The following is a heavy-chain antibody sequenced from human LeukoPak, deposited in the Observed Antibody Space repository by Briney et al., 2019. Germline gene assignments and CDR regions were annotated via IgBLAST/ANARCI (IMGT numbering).Heavy chain of an antibody. CDR1: GGSLSSDSYY. Sequence: SETLSLTCTVSGGSLSSDSYYWGWIRQPPGEELEWIGNIFHRGATYYNPSLKSRVTISVDTSKNQFSLNLRSVTAADTAVYYCARDAHIRMAFDVWGQGTRVTVSS. J-gene: IGHJ3*01. V-gene: IGHV4-39*07. CDR2: IFHRGAT. CDR3: ARDAHIRMAFDV. D-gene: IGHD3-10*01.